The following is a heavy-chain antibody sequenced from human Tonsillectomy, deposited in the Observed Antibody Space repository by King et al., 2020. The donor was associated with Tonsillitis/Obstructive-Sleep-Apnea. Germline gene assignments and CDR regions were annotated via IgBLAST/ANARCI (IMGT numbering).Heavy chain of an antibody. CDR3: AGARGRSYAGQYWYFDL. CDR2: ISSSSTYT. V-gene: IGHV3-11*05. Sequence: VQLVESGGGLVKPGGSLRLSCAASGFTFSDYYMSWIRQAPGKGLEWVSYISSSSTYTDYADSVKGRFTISRHNAKNSLYLQMNNLRAEDPAVYYCAGARGRSYAGQYWYFDLWGRGTLVTVSS. D-gene: IGHD3-16*01. CDR1: GFTFSDYY. J-gene: IGHJ2*01.